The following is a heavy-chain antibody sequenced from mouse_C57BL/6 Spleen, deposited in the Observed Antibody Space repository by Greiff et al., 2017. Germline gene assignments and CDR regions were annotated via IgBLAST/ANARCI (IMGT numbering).Heavy chain of an antibody. CDR3: ARREGDYGAWFAY. J-gene: IGHJ3*01. D-gene: IGHD2-4*01. V-gene: IGHV1-81*01. CDR2: IYPRSGNT. CDR1: GYTFTSYG. Sequence: VMLVESGAELARPGASVKLSCKASGYTFTSYGISWVKQRTGQGLEWIGEIYPRSGNTYYNEKFKGKATLTADKSSSTAYMELRSLTSDDSAVYFCARREGDYGAWFAYWGQGTLVTVSA.